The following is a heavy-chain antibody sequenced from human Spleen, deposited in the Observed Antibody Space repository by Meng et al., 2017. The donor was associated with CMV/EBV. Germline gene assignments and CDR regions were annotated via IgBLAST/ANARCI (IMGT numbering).Heavy chain of an antibody. V-gene: IGHV1-18*01. CDR1: GYTFTSYV. J-gene: IGHJ5*02. CDR3: ARGNGNYDFWSGYDRQYNWFDP. Sequence: ASVKVSCKASGYTFTSYVISWVRQAPGQGLEWMGWISAYNGNTNYAQKLQGRVTMTTDTSTSTAYMELRSLRSDDTAVYYCARGNGNYDFWSGYDRQYNWFDPWGQGTLVTVSS. CDR2: ISAYNGNT. D-gene: IGHD3-3*01.